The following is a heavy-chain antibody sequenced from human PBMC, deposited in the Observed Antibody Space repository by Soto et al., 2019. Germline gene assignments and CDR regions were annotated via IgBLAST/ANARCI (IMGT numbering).Heavy chain of an antibody. J-gene: IGHJ4*02. V-gene: IGHV4-34*01. CDR3: ARGLDMITFGGARPLAY. Sequence: KTSETLSLTCAVYGGSFSGYYWSWIRQPPGKGLEWIGEINHSGSTNYNPSLKSRVTISVDTSKNQFSLKLSSVTAADTAVYYCARGLDMITFGGARPLAYWGQGTLVTVSS. CDR2: INHSGST. CDR1: GGSFSGYY. D-gene: IGHD3-16*01.